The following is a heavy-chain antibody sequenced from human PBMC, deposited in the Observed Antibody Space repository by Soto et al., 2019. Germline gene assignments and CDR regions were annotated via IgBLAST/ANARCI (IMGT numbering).Heavy chain of an antibody. Sequence: SETLSLTCAVYGGSFSGYYWSWIRQPPGKGLEWIGEINHSGSTNYNPSLKSRVTISVDTSKNQFSLKLSSVTAADTAVYYCARAVSSSWYVFGWDYWGQGTLVTVSS. J-gene: IGHJ4*02. CDR1: GGSFSGYY. CDR2: INHSGST. V-gene: IGHV4-34*01. D-gene: IGHD6-13*01. CDR3: ARAVSSSWYVFGWDY.